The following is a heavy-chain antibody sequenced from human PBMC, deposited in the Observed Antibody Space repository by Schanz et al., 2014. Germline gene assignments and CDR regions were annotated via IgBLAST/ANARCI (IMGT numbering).Heavy chain of an antibody. Sequence: QVQLVESGGGVVRPGRSLRLSCATSGFTFSRFGMHWVRQAPGKGPEWVALISCAGSNKYHVESVKGRFTISRDNAKNSLYLQMDSLKAEDTAVYYCARQNLYDKSAAFSYWGQGTLVTVSS. CDR2: ISCAGSNK. D-gene: IGHD3-9*01. CDR1: GFTFSRFG. CDR3: ARQNLYDKSAAFSY. J-gene: IGHJ4*02. V-gene: IGHV3-33*05.